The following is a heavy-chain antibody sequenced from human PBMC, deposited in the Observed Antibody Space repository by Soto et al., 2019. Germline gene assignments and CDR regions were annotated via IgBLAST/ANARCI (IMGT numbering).Heavy chain of an antibody. CDR1: GFSLRTSGVG. V-gene: IGHV2-5*01. CDR2: IYWNDDK. J-gene: IGHJ5*02. D-gene: IGHD6-19*01. Sequence: QITLKESGPPLVKPTQTLTLTCIFSGFSLRTSGVGVGWIRQPPGKALEWLGFIYWNDDKRYSPSLKSRLTTTKDTSKNQVVLTMTNMAPVDTATYYCAKSGSSGWYGWFDPWGQGTLVTVTS. CDR3: AKSGSSGWYGWFDP.